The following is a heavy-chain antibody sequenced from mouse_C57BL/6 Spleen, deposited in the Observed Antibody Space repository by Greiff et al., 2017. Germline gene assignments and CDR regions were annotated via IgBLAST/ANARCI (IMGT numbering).Heavy chain of an antibody. J-gene: IGHJ2*01. CDR1: GYSITSGYY. CDR2: ISYDGSN. Sequence: EVKLMESGPGLVKPSQSLSLTCSVTGYSITSGYYWNWIRQFPGNKLEWMGYISYDGSNNYNPSLKNRISIPRDTSKNQFFLKLNSVTNEDTATYYCASSLILYFDYWGQGTTLTVSS. V-gene: IGHV3-6*01. CDR3: ASSLILYFDY.